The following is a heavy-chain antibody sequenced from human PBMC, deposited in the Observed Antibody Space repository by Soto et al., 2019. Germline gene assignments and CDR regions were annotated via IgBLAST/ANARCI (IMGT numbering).Heavy chain of an antibody. CDR1: GYSFTSHY. J-gene: IGHJ5*02. CDR3: ARDKSGNDRVWGFDP. Sequence: GASVKVSCKAIGYSFTSHYMHWVRQAPGQGLEWMGTIYPGGVNIGYAQKFKGRVTMTKDTSTSTVYMELNSLTSEDTAVYYGARDKSGNDRVWGFDPWG. D-gene: IGHD1-1*01. CDR2: IYPGGVNI. V-gene: IGHV1-46*01.